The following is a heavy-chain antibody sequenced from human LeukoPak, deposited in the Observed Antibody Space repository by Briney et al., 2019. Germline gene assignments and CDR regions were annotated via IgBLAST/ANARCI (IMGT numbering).Heavy chain of an antibody. Sequence: GGSLRLSCAASGFTFSEYNMHWVRQAPGKGPEYVSAISTNGGTTHYADSVKGRFTISRDDSKSTLDLQMGSLRPEDMAVYYCARGFRFYGSGIDCWGQGTLVTV. CDR2: ISTNGGTT. D-gene: IGHD3-10*01. V-gene: IGHV3-64*02. CDR1: GFTFSEYN. J-gene: IGHJ4*02. CDR3: ARGFRFYGSGIDC.